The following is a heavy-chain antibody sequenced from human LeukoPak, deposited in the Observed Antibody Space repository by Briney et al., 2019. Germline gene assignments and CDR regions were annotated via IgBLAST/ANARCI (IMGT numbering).Heavy chain of an antibody. CDR3: ARGAYYDSSGYHFDY. CDR1: GFTFSSYS. CDR2: ISSSSSTI. Sequence: PGRSLRLSCAASGFTFSSYSMNWVRQAPGKGLEWVSYISSSSSTIYYADSVKGRFTISRDNAKNSLYLQMNSLRAEDTAVYYCARGAYYDSSGYHFDYWGQGTLVTVSS. D-gene: IGHD3-22*01. J-gene: IGHJ4*02. V-gene: IGHV3-48*01.